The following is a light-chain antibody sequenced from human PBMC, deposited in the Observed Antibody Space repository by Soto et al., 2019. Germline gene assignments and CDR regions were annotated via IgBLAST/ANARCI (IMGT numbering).Light chain of an antibody. Sequence: QSALTQPPSASGSPGESVTISCTGTSSDVGAYDYVSWYQHHPGKAPKLLISDVSKRPSGVPDRFSGSKFGNTASLTISGLQAEDEADYYCCSYAGAFIYVFGSGTKVTVL. V-gene: IGLV2-11*01. J-gene: IGLJ1*01. CDR1: SSDVGAYDY. CDR3: CSYAGAFIYV. CDR2: DVS.